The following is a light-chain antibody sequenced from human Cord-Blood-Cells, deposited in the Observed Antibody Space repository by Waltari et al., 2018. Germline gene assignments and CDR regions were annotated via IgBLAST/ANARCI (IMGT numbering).Light chain of an antibody. CDR2: RNN. Sequence: QSVLTQPPSASGTPGQRVTISCSGSSSNIGSNYVSWCQQPPGTAPKHLIHRNNQRPSGVPDRFSGSKSGTSASLAISGLRSEDEADYYCAAWDDSLSGWVFGGGTKLTVL. CDR1: SSNIGSNY. V-gene: IGLV1-47*01. J-gene: IGLJ3*02. CDR3: AAWDDSLSGWV.